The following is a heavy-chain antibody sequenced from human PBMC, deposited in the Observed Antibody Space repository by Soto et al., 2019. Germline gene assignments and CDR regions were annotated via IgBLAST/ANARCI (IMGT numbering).Heavy chain of an antibody. CDR3: ARRGYSYGSYYYYYGMDV. J-gene: IGHJ6*01. D-gene: IGHD5-18*01. CDR1: GYPFTSDG. V-gene: IGHV1-18*04. CDR2: VSAYNGNT. Sequence: DSVQVCFKASGYPFTSDGIRLVRQAPGQGLEWMGWVSAYNGNTNYAQKLHGRVTMTTDTSTSTAYMELRRLRPDDTAVYYCARRGYSYGSYYYYYGMDVWGQGTTVTVSS.